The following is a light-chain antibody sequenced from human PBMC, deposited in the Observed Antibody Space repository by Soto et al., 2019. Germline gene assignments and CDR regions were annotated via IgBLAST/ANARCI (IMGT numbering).Light chain of an antibody. Sequence: QSVLTQPPSVSAAPGQKVTISCSGSSSNIGNNYVSWYQQLPGTAPKLLIYENNKRPSGIPDRFSGSKSGTSATLGITGLQTGDEADYYCGTWDSSLSAAYNYVFGTGTKLTVL. V-gene: IGLV1-51*02. J-gene: IGLJ1*01. CDR1: SSNIGNNY. CDR3: GTWDSSLSAAYNYV. CDR2: ENN.